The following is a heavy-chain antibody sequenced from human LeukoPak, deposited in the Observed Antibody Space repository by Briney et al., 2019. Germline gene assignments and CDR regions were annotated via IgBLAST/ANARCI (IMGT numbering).Heavy chain of an antibody. Sequence: GGSLRLSCASSGFTFSDYAMTWVRQAPGRGLEWVSSISGGGTYTYYADSVKGRFTISRDNSKNTLYLQMNCLRAEDTAVYYCAKGKYSSSWYFDYWGQGTLVTVSS. D-gene: IGHD6-13*01. V-gene: IGHV3-23*01. CDR1: GFTFSDYA. CDR2: ISGGGTYT. CDR3: AKGKYSSSWYFDY. J-gene: IGHJ4*02.